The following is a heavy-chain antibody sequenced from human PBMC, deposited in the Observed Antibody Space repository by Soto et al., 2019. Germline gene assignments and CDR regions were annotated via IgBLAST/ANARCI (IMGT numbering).Heavy chain of an antibody. CDR3: ARGPYFVTYYYYYYMYV. D-gene: IGHD3-10*01. CDR2: ISAYNGNT. J-gene: IGHJ6*03. V-gene: IGHV1-18*01. Sequence: ASVKVSCKASGYTFTSYGISWVRQAPGQGLEWMGWISAYNGNTNYAQKLQGRVTMTTDTSTSTAYMELRSLRSDDTAVYYCARGPYFVTYYYYYYMYVCGKGTTVTVSS. CDR1: GYTFTSYG.